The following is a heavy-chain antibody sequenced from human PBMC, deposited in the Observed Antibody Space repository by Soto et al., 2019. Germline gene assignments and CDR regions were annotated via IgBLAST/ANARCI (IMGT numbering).Heavy chain of an antibody. Sequence: GGSLRLSCAASGFTFSSYSMNWVRQAPGKGLEWVSPISISSSYIYYADSVKGRFTISRDNAKNSLYLQMNSLRAEDTAVYYCARDRIQLWSPPGYYYGMDVWGQGTTVTVSS. J-gene: IGHJ6*02. V-gene: IGHV3-21*01. CDR2: ISISSSYI. CDR1: GFTFSSYS. D-gene: IGHD5-18*01. CDR3: ARDRIQLWSPPGYYYGMDV.